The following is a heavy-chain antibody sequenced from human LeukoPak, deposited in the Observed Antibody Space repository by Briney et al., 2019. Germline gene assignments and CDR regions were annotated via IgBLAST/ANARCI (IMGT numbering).Heavy chain of an antibody. CDR2: IYSRGST. Sequence: SETLSLTCTVSGGSISSYYWSWIRQPPGKGLEWIGNIYSRGSTNYNPSLKSRVTISVDTSKNQFSLKLTSVTAADTAVYYCAGARSWIQLWLLDYWGQGTLVTVSS. D-gene: IGHD5-18*01. CDR3: AGARSWIQLWLLDY. V-gene: IGHV4-59*01. CDR1: GGSISSYY. J-gene: IGHJ4*02.